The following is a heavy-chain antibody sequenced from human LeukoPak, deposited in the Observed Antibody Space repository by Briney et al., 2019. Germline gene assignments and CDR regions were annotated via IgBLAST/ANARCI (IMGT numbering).Heavy chain of an antibody. CDR1: GFTFSMYW. Sequence: EGSLRLSCAASGFTFSMYWMHWVRQAPGKGLVWVSRVQSDGSSPDYADSVKGRFTISRDNSKNTLYLQMNSLRAEDTAVYYCAKSGVPGYSSGWYHFDYWGQGTLVTVS. CDR2: VQSDGSSP. V-gene: IGHV3-74*01. D-gene: IGHD6-19*01. J-gene: IGHJ4*02. CDR3: AKSGVPGYSSGWYHFDY.